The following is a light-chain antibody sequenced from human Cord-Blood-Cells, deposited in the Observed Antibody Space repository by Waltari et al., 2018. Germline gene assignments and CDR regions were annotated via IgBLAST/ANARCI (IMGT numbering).Light chain of an antibody. V-gene: IGLV2-14*01. CDR2: EVS. CDR1: RSDVGGYNF. Sequence: QSALPQPAPVPGSPVQSIPISCTGTRSDVGGYNFVSWYQQHPGKAPKLMIYEVSNRPSGVSNRFSGSKSGNTASLTISGLQAEDEADYYCSSYTSSSTYVFGTGTKVTVL. CDR3: SSYTSSSTYV. J-gene: IGLJ1*01.